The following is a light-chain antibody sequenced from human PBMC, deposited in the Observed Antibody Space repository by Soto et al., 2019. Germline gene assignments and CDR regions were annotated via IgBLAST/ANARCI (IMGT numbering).Light chain of an antibody. J-gene: IGKJ4*01. CDR1: QDIKNY. CDR2: DAS. Sequence: DIQMTQSPSSLSASVGDRVTITCQASQDIKNYLNWYQQKSGKAPKLLIYDASDLETGVPSRFSGSGPGTDFTFTINSLQPEDIATYYCQQYDNLPLTFGGGTKVDIK. CDR3: QQYDNLPLT. V-gene: IGKV1-33*01.